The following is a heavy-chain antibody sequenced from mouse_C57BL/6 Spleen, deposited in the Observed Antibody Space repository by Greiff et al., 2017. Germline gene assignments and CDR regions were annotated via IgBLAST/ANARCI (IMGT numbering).Heavy chain of an antibody. CDR1: GFTFSSYT. Sequence: DVMLVESGGGLVKPGGSLKLSCAASGFTFSSYTMSWVRQTPEKRLEWVATISGGGGNTYYPDSVKGRFTISRDNAKNTLYLQMSSLRSEDTALYYCARHGGVTYYFDYWGQGTTLTVSS. J-gene: IGHJ2*01. D-gene: IGHD2-2*01. CDR3: ARHGGVTYYFDY. V-gene: IGHV5-9*01. CDR2: ISGGGGNT.